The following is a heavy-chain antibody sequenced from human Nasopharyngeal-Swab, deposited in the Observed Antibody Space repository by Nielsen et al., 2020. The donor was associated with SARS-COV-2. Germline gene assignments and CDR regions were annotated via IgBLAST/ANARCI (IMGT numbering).Heavy chain of an antibody. J-gene: IGHJ4*02. Sequence: RQAPGKGLEWIGSIYYSGSTYYNPSLKSRVTISVDTSKNQFSLKLSSVTAADTAVYYCARHEGHGDYFDYWGQGTLVTVSS. CDR3: ARHEGHGDYFDY. D-gene: IGHD3-16*01. V-gene: IGHV4-39*01. CDR2: IYYSGST.